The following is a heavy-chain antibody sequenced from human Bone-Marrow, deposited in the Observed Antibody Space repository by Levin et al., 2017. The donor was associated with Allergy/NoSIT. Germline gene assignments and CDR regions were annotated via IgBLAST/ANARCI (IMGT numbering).Heavy chain of an antibody. CDR3: ARGGRAAGAFYI. Sequence: LSLTCVASGYSFRDYAMHWVRQAPGKGLEWVAVIWSDGNQKYYLDSVKGRFTISRDTSKNTLYLEIHSLRDEDTAVYFCARGGRAAGAFYIWGQGAMVTVSS. V-gene: IGHV3-33*01. CDR1: GYSFRDYA. CDR2: IWSDGNQK. D-gene: IGHD5-12*01. J-gene: IGHJ3*02.